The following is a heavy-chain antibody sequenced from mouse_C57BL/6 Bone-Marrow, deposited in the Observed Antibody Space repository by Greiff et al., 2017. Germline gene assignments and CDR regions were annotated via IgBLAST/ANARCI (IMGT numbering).Heavy chain of an antibody. D-gene: IGHD2-3*01. CDR2: IDPSDSYT. J-gene: IGHJ2*01. CDR1: GYTFTSYW. V-gene: IGHV1-50*01. Sequence: QVQLQQPGAELVKPGASVKLSCKASGYTFTSYWMQWVKQRPGQGLEWIGEIDPSDSYTNYNQKFKGKATLTVDTSSSTAYMQLSSLTSEYSAVYYCARRGWLLSYFDYWGQGTTLTVSS. CDR3: ARRGWLLSYFDY.